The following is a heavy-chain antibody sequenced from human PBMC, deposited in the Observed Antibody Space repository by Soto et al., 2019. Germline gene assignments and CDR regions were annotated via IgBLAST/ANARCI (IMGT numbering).Heavy chain of an antibody. Sequence: QVQLQESGPGLVKPSGTLSLTCAVSGGSISSSNWWSWVRQPPGKGLEWIGEIYHSGSTNYNPSPKSWGTISVNKSQDQFPRELSPVTAADPAVYYLASRYFISTTPYVGYYGMEVRGQGTTVTVSS. V-gene: IGHV4-4*02. CDR1: GGSISSSNW. J-gene: IGHJ6*02. CDR3: ASRYFISTTPYVGYYGMEV. CDR2: IYHSGST. D-gene: IGHD2-2*01.